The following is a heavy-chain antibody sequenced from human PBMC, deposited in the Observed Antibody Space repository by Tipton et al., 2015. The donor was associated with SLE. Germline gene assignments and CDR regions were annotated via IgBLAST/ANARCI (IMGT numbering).Heavy chain of an antibody. V-gene: IGHV4-59*12. Sequence: LRLSCTVSGGSISSYYWSWIRQPPGKGLEWIGYISYNVITNYNVNTNYNPSLNRRVTISIDTSKNQFSLMVTSVTAADTAVYYCARDWCSSTSCYGYYYMDVWGKGTTVTVSS. D-gene: IGHD2-2*01. J-gene: IGHJ6*03. CDR2: ISYNVIT. CDR1: GGSISSYY. CDR3: ARDWCSSTSCYGYYYMDV.